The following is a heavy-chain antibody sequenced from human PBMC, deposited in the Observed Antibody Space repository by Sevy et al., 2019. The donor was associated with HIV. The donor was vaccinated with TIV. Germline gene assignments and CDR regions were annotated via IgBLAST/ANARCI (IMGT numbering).Heavy chain of an antibody. CDR1: GFTFSTYG. V-gene: IGHV3-30*18. D-gene: IGHD6-19*01. CDR3: AKEASSGWPFDF. J-gene: IGHJ4*02. Sequence: GGSLRLSCAASGFTFSTYGMHWVRQAPGKGLEWVAVISSDGSNTYYANSVKGRFTISRDTSKNTLYLQMNSLRTEDMAVYYCAKEASSGWPFDFWGQGTLVTVSS. CDR2: ISSDGSNT.